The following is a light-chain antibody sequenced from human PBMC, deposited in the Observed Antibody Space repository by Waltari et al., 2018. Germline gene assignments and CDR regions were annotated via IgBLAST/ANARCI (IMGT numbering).Light chain of an antibody. CDR3: YQYNVWPRT. Sequence: EIVLTQSPGTLSVSPGESAPLSCRASQSAGGNVAWYQQRLGQPPRLLIYGASMRTGGIPDRFSGSGSGTEFTLTISSLQSADFAVYYCYQYNVWPRTFGQGTKVEVK. CDR2: GAS. V-gene: IGKV3-15*01. J-gene: IGKJ1*01. CDR1: QSAGGN.